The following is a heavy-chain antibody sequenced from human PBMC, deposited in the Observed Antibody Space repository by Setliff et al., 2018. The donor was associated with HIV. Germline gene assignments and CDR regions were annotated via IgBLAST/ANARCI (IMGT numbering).Heavy chain of an antibody. Sequence: PSETLSLTCTVSGGSISSYYWSWIRQPPGKGLEWIGYIYYSGSTNYNPSLKSRVTISVDTSKNQFSLKLSSVTAADTAVYYCARGGTGYNFWSGYYSDHYYGMDVWGQGTTVTSP. CDR1: GGSISSYY. CDR2: IYYSGST. J-gene: IGHJ6*02. V-gene: IGHV4-59*01. CDR3: ARGGTGYNFWSGYYSDHYYGMDV. D-gene: IGHD3-3*01.